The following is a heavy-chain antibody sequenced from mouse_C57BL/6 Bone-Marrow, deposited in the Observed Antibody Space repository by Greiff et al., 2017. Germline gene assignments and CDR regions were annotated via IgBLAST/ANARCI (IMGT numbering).Heavy chain of an antibody. CDR1: GYTFTNYW. D-gene: IGHD1-1*01. CDR3: ARILLRYPDY. J-gene: IGHJ2*01. CDR2: IYPGGGYT. Sequence: QVQLKQSGAELVRPGTSVKMSCKASGYTFTNYWIGWAKQRPGHGLEWIGDIYPGGGYTNYNEKFKGKATLTADKSSSTAYMQFSSLTSEDSAIYDCARILLRYPDYWGQGTTLTVSS. V-gene: IGHV1-63*01.